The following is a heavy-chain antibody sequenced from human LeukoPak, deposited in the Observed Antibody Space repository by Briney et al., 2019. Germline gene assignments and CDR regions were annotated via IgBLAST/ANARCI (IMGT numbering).Heavy chain of an antibody. Sequence: GASVKVSCKASGYTFTSYGISWVRQATGQGLEWMGWMNPNSGNTGYAQKFQGRVTMTRNTSISTAYMELSSLRSEDTAVYYCARVLRGYTSGAFDIWGQGTMVTVSS. D-gene: IGHD6-13*01. J-gene: IGHJ3*02. V-gene: IGHV1-8*02. CDR1: GYTFTSYG. CDR3: ARVLRGYTSGAFDI. CDR2: MNPNSGNT.